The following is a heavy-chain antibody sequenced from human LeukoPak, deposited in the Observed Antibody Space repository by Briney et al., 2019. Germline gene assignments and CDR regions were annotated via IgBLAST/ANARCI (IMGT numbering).Heavy chain of an antibody. D-gene: IGHD2-2*01. CDR3: TTMRLGYCSSTSCYEGNWFDP. CDR2: IKNKTDGGTT. Sequence: PGGSLRLSCAASGFTFSNAWMSCVRQAPGKGLEWVGRIKNKTDGGTTDYAAPVKGRFTISRDDSKNTLYLQMNSLKTEDTAVYYCTTMRLGYCSSTSCYEGNWFDPWGQGTLVTVSS. CDR1: GFTFSNAW. V-gene: IGHV3-15*01. J-gene: IGHJ5*02.